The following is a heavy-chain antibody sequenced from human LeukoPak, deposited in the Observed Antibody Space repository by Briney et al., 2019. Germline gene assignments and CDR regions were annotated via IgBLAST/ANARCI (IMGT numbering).Heavy chain of an antibody. D-gene: IGHD4-23*01. CDR2: INDRGHT. CDR3: ARDPTTVVTLPYYFDF. CDR1: GGSFSGYH. J-gene: IGHJ4*02. Sequence: SETLSLTCAVHGGSFSGYHWNWIRQSPEKGLEWIGEINDRGHTNYNPSLKSRVTISVDTSKKQFSLRLSSLTAADTAVYYCARDPTTVVTLPYYFDFWGQGTLVAVSS. V-gene: IGHV4-34*01.